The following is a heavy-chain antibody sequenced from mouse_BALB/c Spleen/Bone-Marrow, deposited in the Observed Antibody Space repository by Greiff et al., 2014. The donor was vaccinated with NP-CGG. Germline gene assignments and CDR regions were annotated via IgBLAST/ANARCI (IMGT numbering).Heavy chain of an antibody. J-gene: IGHJ3*01. CDR2: INPNNGGS. V-gene: IGHV1-18*01. Sequence: VKLMESGPELVKPGASVKISCKTSGYTFTEYTMHWVKQSLGKSLEWIGAINPNNGGSTYNQKFKGKATLTVDKSSSTAYMELRSLTSEDSAVYYCVRGFYFGNYVFAYWGQGTLVTVSA. D-gene: IGHD2-1*01. CDR3: VRGFYFGNYVFAY. CDR1: GYTFTEYT.